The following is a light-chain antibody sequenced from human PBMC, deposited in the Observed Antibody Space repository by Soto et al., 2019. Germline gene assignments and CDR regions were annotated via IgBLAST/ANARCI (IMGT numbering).Light chain of an antibody. CDR1: ESLSPHS. Sequence: IVLTQSPGTLSLSPGETATLSCRASESLSPHSIAWYQQKPGQAPRLLIYGPSGRATGIPDRISGSGSGTDFTLTISSLQSEDFAVYYCQQYSNWPYTFGQGTKLEIK. CDR2: GPS. CDR3: QQYSNWPYT. J-gene: IGKJ2*01. V-gene: IGKV3-20*01.